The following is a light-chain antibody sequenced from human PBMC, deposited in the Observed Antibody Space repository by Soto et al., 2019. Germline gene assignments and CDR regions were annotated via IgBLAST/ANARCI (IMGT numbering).Light chain of an antibody. CDR1: QSVSGW. V-gene: IGKV1-5*01. J-gene: IGKJ1*01. Sequence: DIQMTQSPPSLSVSVGDRVTITCRASQSVSGWLAWYQQKPGEAPKLLIYDASALPRGVPSRFSGSGSGTKFTLTIASLQPDDFATYYCQQYETFSGTFGPGTKVEI. CDR2: DAS. CDR3: QQYETFSGT.